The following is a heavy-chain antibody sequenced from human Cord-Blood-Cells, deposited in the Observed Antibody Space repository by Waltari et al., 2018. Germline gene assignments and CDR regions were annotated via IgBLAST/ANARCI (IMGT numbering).Heavy chain of an antibody. V-gene: IGHV1-2*02. CDR2: INPSGGGT. J-gene: IGHJ5*02. D-gene: IGHD6-6*01. CDR3: AREKQLSRNWFDP. Sequence: QVQLVQSGAEVKKPGASVKVSCKASGYTFTGYYMHWVRQAPGQGLEWMGWINPSGGGTNYEQKFQCRVTMTRDTSISTAYMELSRLRSDDTAVYYCAREKQLSRNWFDPWGQGTLVTVSS. CDR1: GYTFTGYY.